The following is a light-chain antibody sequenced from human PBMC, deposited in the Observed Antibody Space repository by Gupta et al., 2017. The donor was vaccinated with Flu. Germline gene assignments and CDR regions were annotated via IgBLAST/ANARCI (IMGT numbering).Light chain of an antibody. CDR3: QKYNSAPWT. J-gene: IGKJ1*01. V-gene: IGKV1-27*01. CDR1: QGISNY. CDR2: AAS. Sequence: PSSLSASVGDRVTITCRSSQGISNYLAWYQQKPVKDPKLLIYAASTLQSGVPSRFSGSGSGTDFTLTISILQPEDVATYYCQKYNSAPWTFGQGTKVEVK.